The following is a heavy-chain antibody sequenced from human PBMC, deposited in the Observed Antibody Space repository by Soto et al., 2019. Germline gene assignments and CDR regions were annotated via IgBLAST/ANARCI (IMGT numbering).Heavy chain of an antibody. CDR3: ARSGSYYPARNWFGP. J-gene: IGHJ5*02. Sequence: ASVKVSCKASGYTFTGYYMHWVRQAPGQGPEWMGWISGFNDDTNHAQKLQGRVTMTKDTSTSTAYMELRSLKSDDTAVYYCARSGSYYPARNWFGPWGQGTLLTVSS. CDR2: ISGFNDDT. D-gene: IGHD3-10*01. V-gene: IGHV1-18*04. CDR1: GYTFTGYY.